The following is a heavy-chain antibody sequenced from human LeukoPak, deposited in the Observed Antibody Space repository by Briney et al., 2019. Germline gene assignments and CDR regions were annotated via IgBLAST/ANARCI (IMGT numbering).Heavy chain of an antibody. V-gene: IGHV3-23*01. CDR1: GFTFSSYG. CDR2: ISGSGDRT. CDR3: ARGPFASGSYSLYGYGSVFDY. D-gene: IGHD3-10*01. J-gene: IGHJ4*02. Sequence: GGSLRLSCAASGFTFSSYGMSWVRQAPGKGLEWVSAISGSGDRTYYADSVKGRFTISRDNSKNTLYLQMNSLRAEDTAVYYCARGPFASGSYSLYGYGSVFDYWGQGTLVTVSS.